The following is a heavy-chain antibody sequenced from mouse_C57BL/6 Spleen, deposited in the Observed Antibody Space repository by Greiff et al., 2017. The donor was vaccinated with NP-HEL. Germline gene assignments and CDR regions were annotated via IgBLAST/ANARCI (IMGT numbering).Heavy chain of an antibody. CDR1: GYAFTNYL. D-gene: IGHD2-4*01. CDR2: INPGSGGT. Sequence: VQLVESGAELVRPGTSVKVSCKASGYAFTNYLIEWVKQRPGQGLEWIGVINPGSGGTNYNEKFKGKATLTADKSSSTAYMQLSSLTSEDSAVYFCARSPYDYSWFAYWGQGTLVTVSA. J-gene: IGHJ3*01. V-gene: IGHV1-54*01. CDR3: ARSPYDYSWFAY.